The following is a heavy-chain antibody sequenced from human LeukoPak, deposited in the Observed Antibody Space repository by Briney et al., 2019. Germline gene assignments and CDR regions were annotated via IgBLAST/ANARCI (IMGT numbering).Heavy chain of an antibody. CDR1: GGSFSGYY. D-gene: IGHD2-2*02. CDR3: AGGRVGYCSSTSCYNGRWAKANWFDP. Sequence: SETLSLTCAVYGGSFSGYYWSWIRQPPGKGLEWIGEINHSGSTNYNPSLKSRVTISVDTSKNQFSLKLSSVTAADTAVYYCAGGRVGYCSSTSCYNGRWAKANWFDPWGQGTLVTVSS. CDR2: INHSGST. V-gene: IGHV4-34*01. J-gene: IGHJ5*02.